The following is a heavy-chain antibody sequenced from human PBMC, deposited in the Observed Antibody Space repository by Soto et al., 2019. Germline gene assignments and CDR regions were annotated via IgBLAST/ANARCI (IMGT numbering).Heavy chain of an antibody. Sequence: QVQLVQSGAEVKKPGASVKVSCKASGYTFTSYGISWVRQAPGQGLEWIGWISAYNGNTNYTQKLQGRVTMTTDTSTSTAYMELRSPRSDDTAVYYCASSLLVGYGLEGESDWRLGTLVTVSS. D-gene: IGHD5-18*01. V-gene: IGHV1-18*01. CDR3: ASSLLVGYGLEGESD. CDR1: GYTFTSYG. J-gene: IGHJ4*02. CDR2: ISAYNGNT.